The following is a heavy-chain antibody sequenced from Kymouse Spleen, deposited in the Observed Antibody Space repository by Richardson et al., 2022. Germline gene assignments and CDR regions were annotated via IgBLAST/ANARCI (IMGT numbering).Heavy chain of an antibody. CDR3: ARVTYYDILTGYSCPRIGGMDV. CDR1: GFTFDDYG. D-gene: IGHD3-9*01. J-gene: IGHJ6*02. Sequence: EVQLVESGGGVVRPGGSLRLSCAASGFTFDDYGMSWVRQAPGKGLEWVSGINWNGGSTGYADSVKGRFTISRDNAKNSLYLQMNSLRAEDTALYYCARVTYYDILTGYSCPRIGGMDVWGQGTTVTVSS. V-gene: IGHV3-20*d01. CDR2: INWNGGST.